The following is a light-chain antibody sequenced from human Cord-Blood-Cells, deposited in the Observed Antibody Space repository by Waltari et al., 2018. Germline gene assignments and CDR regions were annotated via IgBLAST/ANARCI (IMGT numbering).Light chain of an antibody. J-gene: IGLJ3*02. CDR3: CSYAGRV. CDR2: EVC. Sequence: QSALPPPASVSGSPGQSTTISCTATSSDVRSYNLVSWYQQHPGKAPKLLIYEVCKRPSGVSNRFSGSKSGNTASLTISGLQAEDEADYYCCSYAGRVFGGGTKLTVL. V-gene: IGLV2-23*02. CDR1: SSDVRSYNL.